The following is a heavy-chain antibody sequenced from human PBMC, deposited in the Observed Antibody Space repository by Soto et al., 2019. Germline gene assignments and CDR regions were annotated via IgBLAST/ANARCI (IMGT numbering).Heavy chain of an antibody. D-gene: IGHD2-15*01. Sequence: ASVKVSCKASGYTFTSYGISWVRQAPGQGLEWMGWISAYNGNTNYAQKLQGRVTMTTDTSTSTAYMELRSLRSDDTAVYYCARDCSGGSCYSDYYYYYYMDVWGKGTTVTVSS. J-gene: IGHJ6*03. CDR2: ISAYNGNT. V-gene: IGHV1-18*01. CDR1: GYTFTSYG. CDR3: ARDCSGGSCYSDYYYYYYMDV.